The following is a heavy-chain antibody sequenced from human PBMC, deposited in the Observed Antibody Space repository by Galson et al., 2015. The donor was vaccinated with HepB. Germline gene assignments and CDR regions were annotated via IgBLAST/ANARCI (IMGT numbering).Heavy chain of an antibody. D-gene: IGHD6-6*01. CDR3: ARDRASRSSDYYYGTDV. CDR1: GFTFSSYS. Sequence: SLRLSCAASGFTFSSYSMNWVRQAPGKGLEWVSYISSSSSTIYYADSVKGRFTISRDNAKNSLYLQMNSLRAEDTAVYYCARDRASRSSDYYYGTDVSGHGTTVTVSS. CDR2: ISSSSSTI. V-gene: IGHV3-48*01. J-gene: IGHJ6*02.